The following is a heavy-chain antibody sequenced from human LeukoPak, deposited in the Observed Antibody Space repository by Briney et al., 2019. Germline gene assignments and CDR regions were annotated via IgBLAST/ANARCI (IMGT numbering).Heavy chain of an antibody. CDR2: ISGSGGST. J-gene: IGHJ4*02. Sequence: GGSLRLSCAASGFTFSSYAMSWVRQAPGKGLEWVSAISGSGGSTYYADSVKGRFTISRDNSKNTLYLQMNSLRAEDTAVYYCAKDATPRTTMIVVVITTSLSYFDYWGQGTLVTVSS. D-gene: IGHD3-22*01. V-gene: IGHV3-23*01. CDR1: GFTFSSYA. CDR3: AKDATPRTTMIVVVITTSLSYFDY.